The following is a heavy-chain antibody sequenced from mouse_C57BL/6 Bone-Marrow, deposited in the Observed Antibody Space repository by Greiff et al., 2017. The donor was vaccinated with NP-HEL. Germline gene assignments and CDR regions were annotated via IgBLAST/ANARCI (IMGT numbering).Heavy chain of an antibody. CDR3: ARQTLYYYAMDY. Sequence: QVQLKQPGAELVKPGASVKMSCKASGYTFTSYWITWVKQRPGQGLEWIGDIYPGSGSTNYNEKFKSKATLTVDTSSSTAYMQLSSLTSEDSAVYYCARQTLYYYAMDYWGRGTSVTVSS. J-gene: IGHJ4*01. CDR2: IYPGSGST. CDR1: GYTFTSYW. D-gene: IGHD6-5*01. V-gene: IGHV1-55*01.